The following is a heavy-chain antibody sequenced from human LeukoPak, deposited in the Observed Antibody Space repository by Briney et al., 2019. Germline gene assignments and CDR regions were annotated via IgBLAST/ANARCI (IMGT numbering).Heavy chain of an antibody. Sequence: PSETLSLTCAVSGGSISSGGYSWSWIRQPPGKGLEWIGYIYHSGSTYYNPSLKSRVTISVDRSKNQFSLKLSSVTAADTAVYYCARAITMVRGVYFDYWGQGTLVTVSS. D-gene: IGHD3-10*01. J-gene: IGHJ4*02. V-gene: IGHV4-30-2*01. CDR2: IYHSGST. CDR1: GGSISSGGYS. CDR3: ARAITMVRGVYFDY.